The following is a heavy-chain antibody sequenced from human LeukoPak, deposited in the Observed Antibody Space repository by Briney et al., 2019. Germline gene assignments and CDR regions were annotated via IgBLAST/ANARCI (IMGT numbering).Heavy chain of an antibody. CDR2: IWYDGSNK. J-gene: IGHJ3*02. Sequence: GGSLRLSCAASGFTVSSNYMSWVRQAPGKGLEWVAVIWYDGSNKYYADSVKGRFTISRDNSKNTLYLQMNSLRAEDTAVYYCASSAGIWGQGTMVTVSS. CDR1: GFTVSSNY. D-gene: IGHD1-26*01. CDR3: ASSAGI. V-gene: IGHV3-33*08.